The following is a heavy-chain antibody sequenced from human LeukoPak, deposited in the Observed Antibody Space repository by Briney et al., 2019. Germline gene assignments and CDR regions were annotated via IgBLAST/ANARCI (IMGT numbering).Heavy chain of an antibody. CDR1: GGTFSSYA. CDR3: ARVGGSYGVDY. D-gene: IGHD1-26*01. Sequence: ASVKVSCKASGGTFSSYAISWVRQAPGQGLEWMGRIIPILGIANYAQKFQGRVTITADKSTSTAYMELSSLRSEDTAVYYCARVGGSYGVDYWGQGTLVTVSS. CDR2: IIPILGIA. V-gene: IGHV1-69*04. J-gene: IGHJ4*02.